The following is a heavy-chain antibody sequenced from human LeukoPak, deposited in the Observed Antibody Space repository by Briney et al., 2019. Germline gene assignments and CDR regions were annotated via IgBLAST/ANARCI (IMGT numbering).Heavy chain of an antibody. D-gene: IGHD1-26*01. CDR3: ARGKLRDAFDI. J-gene: IGHJ3*02. Sequence: SETLSLTCAVPGGSISSGSYYWSWIRQPAGKGLEWIGRIYTSGSTNYNPSLKSRVTISVDTSKNQFSLKLSSVTAADTAVYYCARGKLRDAFDIWGQGTMVTVSS. CDR1: GGSISSGSYY. CDR2: IYTSGST. V-gene: IGHV4-61*02.